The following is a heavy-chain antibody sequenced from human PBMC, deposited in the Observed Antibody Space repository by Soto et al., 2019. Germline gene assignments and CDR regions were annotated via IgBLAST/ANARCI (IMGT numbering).Heavy chain of an antibody. CDR2: MNPNGGNT. D-gene: IGHD3-16*01. CDR1: GYTFTSYD. CDR3: ARASPQPEPYDFDY. Sequence: ASVKVSCKASGYTFTSYDINWVRQATGQGLEYLGWMNPNGGNTAYVQKFQGRVTMTWDTSITTAYMELSSLRVEDTAVYFCARASPQPEPYDFDYWGQGTLVTVSS. J-gene: IGHJ4*02. V-gene: IGHV1-8*01.